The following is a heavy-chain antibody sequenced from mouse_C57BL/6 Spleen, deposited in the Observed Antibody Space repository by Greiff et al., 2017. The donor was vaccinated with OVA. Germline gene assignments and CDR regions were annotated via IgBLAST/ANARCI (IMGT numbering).Heavy chain of an antibody. CDR3: ARGWLRGDWYFDV. D-gene: IGHD2-2*01. J-gene: IGHJ1*03. CDR1: GYAFSSSW. Sequence: VQLQQSGPELVKPGASVKISCKASGYAFSSSWMNWVKQRPGKGLQWIGRIYPGDGDTNYNGKFKGKATLTADKSSSTAYMQLSSLTSEDSAVYFCARGWLRGDWYFDVWGTGTTVTVSS. V-gene: IGHV1-82*01. CDR2: IYPGDGDT.